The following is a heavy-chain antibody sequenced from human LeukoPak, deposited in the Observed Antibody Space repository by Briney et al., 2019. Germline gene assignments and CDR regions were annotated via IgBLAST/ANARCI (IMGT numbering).Heavy chain of an antibody. CDR1: GGSISSYY. V-gene: IGHV4-59*01. CDR2: IYNSGST. D-gene: IGHD4-17*01. J-gene: IGHJ4*02. CDR3: ARDGGDEILDY. Sequence: SETLSLTCTVSGGSISSYYWTWIRQPPGRGLEWIGYIYNSGSTNYNPSLKGRVNPSLKSRVTISLDTSKNQFSLKLSSVTAADTAVYYCARDGGDEILDYWGQGTLVTVSS.